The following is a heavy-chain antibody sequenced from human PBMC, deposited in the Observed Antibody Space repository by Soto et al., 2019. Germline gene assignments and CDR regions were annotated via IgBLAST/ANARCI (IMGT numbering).Heavy chain of an antibody. V-gene: IGHV4-59*01. CDR1: NGSLSSNY. Sequence: SETLSLTCTVSNGSLSSNYWSWIRQSPGKGLEWIGNIYYSGSTNYNPSLKSRVTMSVDTSKNQFTLKLSSVTAADTGVYFCARYFMVPVDFFDYWGQGTLVTVSS. CDR2: IYYSGST. D-gene: IGHD3-10*01. CDR3: ARYFMVPVDFFDY. J-gene: IGHJ4*02.